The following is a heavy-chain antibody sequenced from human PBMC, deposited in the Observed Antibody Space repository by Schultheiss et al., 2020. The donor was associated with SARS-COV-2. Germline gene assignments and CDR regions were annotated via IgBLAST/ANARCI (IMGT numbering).Heavy chain of an antibody. CDR3: ARTRWVRGTTDY. Sequence: SETLSLTCTVSGGSISSSSYYWGWIRQPPGKGLEWIGSIYYSGSTYYNPSLKSRVTISVDTSKNQFSLKLSSVTAADTAVYYCARTRWVRGTTDYWGQGTLVTVSS. CDR2: IYYSGST. J-gene: IGHJ4*02. CDR1: GGSISSSSYY. V-gene: IGHV4-39*01. D-gene: IGHD3-10*01.